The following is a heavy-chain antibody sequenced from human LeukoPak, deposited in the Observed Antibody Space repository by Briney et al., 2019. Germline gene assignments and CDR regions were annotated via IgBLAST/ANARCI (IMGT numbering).Heavy chain of an antibody. Sequence: PSETLSLTCPVSGGSISSYYWSWIRQPPGKGLEWIGYIYYSGSTNYNPSLKSRVTISVDTSKNQFSLKLSSVTAADTAVYYCARERGVAAAGRWDDYYYYGMDVWGQGTTVTVSS. CDR3: ARERGVAAAGRWDDYYYYGMDV. D-gene: IGHD6-13*01. V-gene: IGHV4-59*01. CDR2: IYYSGST. CDR1: GGSISSYY. J-gene: IGHJ6*02.